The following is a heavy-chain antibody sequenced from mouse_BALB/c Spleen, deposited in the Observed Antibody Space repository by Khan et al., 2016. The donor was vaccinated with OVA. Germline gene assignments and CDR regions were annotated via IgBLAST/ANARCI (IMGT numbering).Heavy chain of an antibody. J-gene: IGHJ3*01. D-gene: IGHD2-1*01. Sequence: EVQLQESGPSLVKPSQTLSLTCSVTGDSITTGYWNWIRKFPGNKLEYMGYIIYTGYTYYNPSLNSRISITRHTSNNQYYLQLNSVTDEDTATYXCPRSTYPYSFVYLGQGTLVTVSA. CDR1: GDSITTGY. V-gene: IGHV3-8*02. CDR3: PRSTYPYSFVY. CDR2: IIYTGYT.